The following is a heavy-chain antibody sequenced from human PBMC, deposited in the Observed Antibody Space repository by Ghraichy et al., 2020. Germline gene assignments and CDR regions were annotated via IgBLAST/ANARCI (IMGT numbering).Heavy chain of an antibody. J-gene: IGHJ4*02. CDR3: AKGGYVLGFDSRAYLYFFDY. Sequence: ASVKVSCRASGYTFTSYGINWVRQAPGQGLEWMGWISAYNGDTHYAQKLRGRVTMTTDTPTSTAYMDLRSLRYDDTAVYYCAKGGYVLGFDSRAYLYFFDYWGQGTLVTVSS. D-gene: IGHD3-22*01. V-gene: IGHV1-18*04. CDR1: GYTFTSYG. CDR2: ISAYNGDT.